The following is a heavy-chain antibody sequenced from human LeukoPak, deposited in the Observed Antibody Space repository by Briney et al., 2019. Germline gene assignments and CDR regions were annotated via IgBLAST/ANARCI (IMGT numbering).Heavy chain of an antibody. V-gene: IGHV4-39*01. D-gene: IGHD5-18*01. CDR2: IYYSGST. CDR3: ARVRGDTAMDYYMDV. Sequence: SETLSLTCTVSGGSISSSSYYWGWIRQPPGKGLEWLGSIYYSGSTYYNPSLKSRVTISVDTSKNQFSLKLSSVTAADTAVYYCARVRGDTAMDYYMDVWGKGTTVTVSS. J-gene: IGHJ6*03. CDR1: GGSISSSSYY.